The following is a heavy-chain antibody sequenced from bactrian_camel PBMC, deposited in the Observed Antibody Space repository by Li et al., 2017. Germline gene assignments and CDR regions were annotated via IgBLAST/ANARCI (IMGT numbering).Heavy chain of an antibody. Sequence: HVQLVESGGGSVQAGGSLRLSCRASGYTYNSYCMGWFRHAPGKDRVGVAGIGRDGTITVSDSVKGRFIISKDNAKNTLYLQMNSLKPEDTALYFCAADYGECTVASSDLRMVDYWGQGTQVTVS. CDR3: AADYGECTVASSDLRMVDY. CDR2: IGRDGTI. CDR1: GYTYNSYC. J-gene: IGHJ4*01. D-gene: IGHD6*01. V-gene: IGHV3S53*01.